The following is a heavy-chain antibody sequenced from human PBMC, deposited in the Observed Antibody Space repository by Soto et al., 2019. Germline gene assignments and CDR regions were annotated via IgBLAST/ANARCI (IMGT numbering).Heavy chain of an antibody. CDR3: ARGGRRAYYDFWSGSLH. Sequence: GDSLKLSWKVSGYSFSNYWSGWVRQMPGKGLEWMGVIYPGDSDTRYSPSFQGQVTISADTSINSAYVQWSSLKASDTAIYYCARGGRRAYYDFWSGSLHWGQGTLVTVSS. D-gene: IGHD3-3*01. J-gene: IGHJ4*02. CDR2: IYPGDSDT. CDR1: GYSFSNYW. V-gene: IGHV5-51*01.